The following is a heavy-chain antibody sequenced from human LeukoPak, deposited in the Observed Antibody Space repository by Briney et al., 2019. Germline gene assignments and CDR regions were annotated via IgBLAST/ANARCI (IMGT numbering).Heavy chain of an antibody. CDR2: IYSGGST. CDR1: GFTVSSNY. J-gene: IGHJ4*02. D-gene: IGHD6-19*01. CDR3: AKGGIAVADIPGY. V-gene: IGHV3-66*01. Sequence: PGGSLRLSCAASGFTVSSNYMSWVRQAPGKGLEWVSVIYSGGSTYYADSVKGRFTISRNNSKNTLYLQMNSLRAEDTAVYYCAKGGIAVADIPGYWGQGTLVTVSS.